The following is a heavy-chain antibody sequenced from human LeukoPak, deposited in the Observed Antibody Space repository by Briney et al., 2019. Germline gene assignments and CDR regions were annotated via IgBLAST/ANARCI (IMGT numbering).Heavy chain of an antibody. V-gene: IGHV3-30*03. CDR2: ISYDGNYK. CDR3: ATSTVTTPFGY. J-gene: IGHJ4*02. D-gene: IGHD4-17*01. Sequence: GRSLRLSCAASGFTFSSYGMHWVRQAPGKGLEWVAVISYDGNYKYYADSVKGRFTISRDNSKNTLYLQMNSLRAEDTAVYYCATSTVTTPFGYWGQGTLVTVSP. CDR1: GFTFSSYG.